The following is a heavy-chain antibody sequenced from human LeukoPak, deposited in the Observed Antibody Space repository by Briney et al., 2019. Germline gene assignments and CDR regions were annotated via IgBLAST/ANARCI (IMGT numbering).Heavy chain of an antibody. Sequence: GESLTLSCALSRFTFSRHGMHWVRQAPGSGLGWVAFILKDGSRKYYAHSVEGRFTTSRDNSKNTLYLQMDSLRAEDTAVYYCARDRAWNYFDYWGQETLVTVSS. V-gene: IGHV3-30*02. D-gene: IGHD3-3*01. J-gene: IGHJ4*02. CDR1: RFTFSRHG. CDR2: ILKDGSRK. CDR3: ARDRAWNYFDY.